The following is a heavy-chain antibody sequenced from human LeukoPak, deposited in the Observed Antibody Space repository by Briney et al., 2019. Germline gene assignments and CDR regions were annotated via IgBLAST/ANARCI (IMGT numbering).Heavy chain of an antibody. V-gene: IGHV3-23*01. CDR2: ISGSAHKI. CDR3: AGRITGYSSGYVY. J-gene: IGHJ4*02. D-gene: IGHD5-18*01. Sequence: PGGSLRLSCVASGFTFSNYAVSWVRQAPDKGLDWVSVISGSAHKICYADSVKGRFTISRDNSENIVYLQMNNLRAEDTALYYCAGRITGYSSGYVYWGQGTLVTVSS. CDR1: GFTFSNYA.